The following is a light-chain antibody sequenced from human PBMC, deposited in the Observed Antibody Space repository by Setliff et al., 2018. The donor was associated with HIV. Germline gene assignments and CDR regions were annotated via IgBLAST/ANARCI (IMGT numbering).Light chain of an antibody. CDR1: SSDIGSHDY. CDR2: DVS. J-gene: IGLJ2*01. V-gene: IGLV2-14*03. CDR3: SSYISSSTLVV. Sequence: QSVLTQPASVSGSPGQSITISCTGTSSDIGSHDYVSWYQQHPGKVPELLIYDVSKRPSGASNRFSGSKSGNSASLTISRLHPEDEADYYCSSYISSSTLVVFGGGTKVTVL.